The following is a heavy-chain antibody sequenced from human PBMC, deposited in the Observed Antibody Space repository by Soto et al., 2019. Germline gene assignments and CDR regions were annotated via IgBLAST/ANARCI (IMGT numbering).Heavy chain of an antibody. V-gene: IGHV3-30*04. J-gene: IGHJ3*02. CDR3: SRWYYYDSSGYYQTTYAFDI. Sequence: GGSLSLSGSGSDFKFNEYAMYWFRQAPGKGLEGVALLSYDGSNKYYDDSVKGRFTISRDNSKNTVYLQMNSLRAEDTAVYYYSRWYYYDSSGYYQTTYAFDIWGQGTMVTVSS. D-gene: IGHD3-22*01. CDR2: LSYDGSNK. CDR1: DFKFNEYA.